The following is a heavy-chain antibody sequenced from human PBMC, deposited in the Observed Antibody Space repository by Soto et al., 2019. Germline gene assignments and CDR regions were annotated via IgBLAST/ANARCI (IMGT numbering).Heavy chain of an antibody. CDR2: MYPGDSDT. Sequence: GESLKISCRGSGYDFNTNWFGWVRQLPGKGLEWVGIMYPGDSDTRYNPSLQGHVTLSADVTVSTAFLQWRSLKTSDTGMYFCARLPRDCNKTSCYYADHWGHGAQVTVSS. D-gene: IGHD2-2*01. CDR3: ARLPRDCNKTSCYYADH. CDR1: GYDFNTNW. J-gene: IGHJ4*01. V-gene: IGHV5-51*01.